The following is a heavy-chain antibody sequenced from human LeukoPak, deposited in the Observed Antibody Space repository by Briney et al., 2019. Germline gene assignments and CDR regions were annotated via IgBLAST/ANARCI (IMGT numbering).Heavy chain of an antibody. CDR1: GFTFSSYS. J-gene: IGHJ4*02. CDR3: ARDRGQYYYGSTGYYLFDY. V-gene: IGHV3-21*01. D-gene: IGHD3-22*01. Sequence: GGSLRLSCAASGFTFSSYSMNWVRQAPGKGLEWVSSISSSSSYIYYADSVKGRFTISRDNARKSLYLQMNSLRAEDTAVYYCARDRGQYYYGSTGYYLFDYWGQGTLVTVSS. CDR2: ISSSSSYI.